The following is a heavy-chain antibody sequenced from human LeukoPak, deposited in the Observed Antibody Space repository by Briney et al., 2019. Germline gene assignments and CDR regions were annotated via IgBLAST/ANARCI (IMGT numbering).Heavy chain of an antibody. Sequence: SETLSLTCAVYGGSFSGYYWSWIRQPPGKGLEWIGEINHSGSTNYNPSLKSRATISIDTSKKQFSLKLTSVTAADTAVYYCARLDFLSGFYAFGYWGQGTLVTVSS. CDR1: GGSFSGYY. D-gene: IGHD3-3*01. V-gene: IGHV4-34*01. CDR2: INHSGST. CDR3: ARLDFLSGFYAFGY. J-gene: IGHJ4*02.